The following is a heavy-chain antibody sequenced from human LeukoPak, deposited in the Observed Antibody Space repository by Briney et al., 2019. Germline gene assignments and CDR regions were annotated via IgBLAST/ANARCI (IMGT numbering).Heavy chain of an antibody. V-gene: IGHV3-21*01. CDR2: ISSSSSYI. CDR3: ARDLDSGYDLYFDY. Sequence: GGSLRLSCAASGFTFSSYSMNWVRQAPGKGLEWVSSISSSSSYIYYADSMKGRFTISRDNAKNSLYLQMNSLRAEDTAVYYCARDLDSGYDLYFDYWGQGTLVTVSS. J-gene: IGHJ4*02. D-gene: IGHD5-12*01. CDR1: GFTFSSYS.